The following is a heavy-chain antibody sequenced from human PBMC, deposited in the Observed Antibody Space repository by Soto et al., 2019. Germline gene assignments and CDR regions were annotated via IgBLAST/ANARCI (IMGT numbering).Heavy chain of an antibody. Sequence: GASVKVSSKASGYSFISHHMLALRQAPGQGLEWMGIINPSGGGTRYAQKFQDRVTMTRDTSTSTIYMQLTGLRSEDTAVYYCARQSQLYCRGGSCSGSMDVWGQGTTVTVS. D-gene: IGHD2-15*01. J-gene: IGHJ6*02. CDR2: INPSGGGT. CDR3: ARQSQLYCRGGSCSGSMDV. V-gene: IGHV1-46*01. CDR1: GYSFISHH.